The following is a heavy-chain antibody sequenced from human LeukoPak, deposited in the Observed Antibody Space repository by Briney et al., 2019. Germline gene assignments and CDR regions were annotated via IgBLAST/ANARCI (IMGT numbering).Heavy chain of an antibody. CDR1: GGSISSYY. J-gene: IGHJ5*02. Sequence: SETLSLTCTVSGGSISSYYWSWIRQPAGKGLEWIGRIYTSGSTDYNPSLKSRVTMSVDTSKNQFSLKLSSVTAADTAVYYCARDRCGGDCYPNWFDPWGQGTLVTVSS. CDR2: IYTSGST. CDR3: ARDRCGGDCYPNWFDP. D-gene: IGHD2-21*02. V-gene: IGHV4-4*07.